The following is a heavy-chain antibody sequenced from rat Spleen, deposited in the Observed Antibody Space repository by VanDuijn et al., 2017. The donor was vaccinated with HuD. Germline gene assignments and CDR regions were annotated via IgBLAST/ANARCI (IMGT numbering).Heavy chain of an antibody. D-gene: IGHD1-10*01. V-gene: IGHV5-29*01. Sequence: EVQLVESDGGLVQPGRSLKLSCAASGFTFSDYYMAWVRQAPTKGLEWVATISYDGGSTDYRDSVKGRFTISRDKARSTLYLQMDSLRSEDTATYYCARRSITTFFDNWGQGVMVTVSS. J-gene: IGHJ2*01. CDR2: ISYDGGST. CDR3: ARRSITTFFDN. CDR1: GFTFSDYY.